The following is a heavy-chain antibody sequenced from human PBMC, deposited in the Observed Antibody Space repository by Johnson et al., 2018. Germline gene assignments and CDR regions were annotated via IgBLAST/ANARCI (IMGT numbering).Heavy chain of an antibody. CDR2: IKQDGSEK. CDR1: GFTFTNYW. Sequence: VQLVQSGGGLVQPGGSLRLSCAASGFTFTNYWMSWVRQAPVKGLEWLANIKQDGSEKYYVDSVTGRFTISRDNTKKSRYLEMNTRRGEDTAVYYWARDQRSSSWDQAWFDPWGPGTLVTFSS. J-gene: IGHJ5*02. CDR3: ARDQRSSSWDQAWFDP. V-gene: IGHV3-7*01. D-gene: IGHD6-13*01.